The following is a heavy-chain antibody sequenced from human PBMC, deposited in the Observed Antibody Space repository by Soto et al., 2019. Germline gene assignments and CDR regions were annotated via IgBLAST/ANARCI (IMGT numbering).Heavy chain of an antibody. J-gene: IGHJ4*02. CDR1: GFTFSDHF. CDR3: ARDPSSCRGGYCYFDN. D-gene: IGHD2-21*02. CDR2: IRTKANSYIT. Sequence: EVRLVESGGGLVQPGGSLRLSCAASGFTFSDHFMDWVRQAPGKGLEWVGRIRTKANSYITEYAASVKGRYTISRDDSKNSLYLQMNSLKIEDTAVYFCARDPSSCRGGYCYFDNWAQGTLVTVSS. V-gene: IGHV3-72*01.